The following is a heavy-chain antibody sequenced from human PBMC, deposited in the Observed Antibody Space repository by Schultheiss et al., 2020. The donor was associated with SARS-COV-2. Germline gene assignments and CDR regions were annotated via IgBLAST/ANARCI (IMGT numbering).Heavy chain of an antibody. J-gene: IGHJ6*02. CDR3: ARHNAARAYYYYYGMDV. D-gene: IGHD5-18*01. Sequence: GESLKISCKGSGYSFTSYWIGWVRQMPGKGLEWMGIIYPGDSDTGYSPSFQGQVTISADKSISTAYLQWSSLKASDTAMYYCARHNAARAYYYYYGMDVWGQGTTVTVSS. CDR1: GYSFTSYW. V-gene: IGHV5-51*01. CDR2: IYPGDSDT.